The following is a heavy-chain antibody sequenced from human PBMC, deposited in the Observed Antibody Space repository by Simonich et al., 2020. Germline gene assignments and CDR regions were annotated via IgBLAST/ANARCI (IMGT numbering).Heavy chain of an antibody. D-gene: IGHD3-3*01. J-gene: IGHJ4*02. CDR1: GFTFSSYS. Sequence: EVQLVESGGGLVKPGGSLRLSFAASGFTFSSYSMNWVRQAPGMGRSWVSSISNSSSYIYYADARKGRFTITRDNAKNSMNLQMNSLRAEDTAVYYCARKRFLGWFFDYWGQGTLVTVSS. CDR3: ARKRFLGWFFDY. CDR2: ISNSSSYI. V-gene: IGHV3-21*01.